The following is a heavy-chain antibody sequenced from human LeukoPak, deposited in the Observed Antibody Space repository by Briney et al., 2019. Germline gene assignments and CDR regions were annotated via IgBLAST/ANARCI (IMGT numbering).Heavy chain of an antibody. D-gene: IGHD6-6*01. V-gene: IGHV4-34*01. CDR1: GGSFSGYY. J-gene: IGHJ5*02. Sequence: SETLSLTCAVYGGSFSGYYWSWIRQPPGKGLEWIGEINHSGSTNYNPSLKSRVTISVDTSKNQFSLKLSSVTAEDTAVYYCAREGEQLVLYWFDPWGQGTLVTVSS. CDR3: AREGEQLVLYWFDP. CDR2: INHSGST.